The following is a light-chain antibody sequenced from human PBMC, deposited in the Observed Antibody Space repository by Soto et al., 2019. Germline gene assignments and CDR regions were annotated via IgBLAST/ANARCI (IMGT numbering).Light chain of an antibody. CDR2: DVS. V-gene: IGLV2-14*01. J-gene: IGLJ1*01. Sequence: QSALTQPASVSGSPGQSITISCTGTSSDVGGYNYVSWYQQHPGKAPELMIYDVSNRPSGVSNRFSGSKSGNTASLTISGLQAEDEADYYCSSYTGSTTYVFGIGTKVTVL. CDR1: SSDVGGYNY. CDR3: SSYTGSTTYV.